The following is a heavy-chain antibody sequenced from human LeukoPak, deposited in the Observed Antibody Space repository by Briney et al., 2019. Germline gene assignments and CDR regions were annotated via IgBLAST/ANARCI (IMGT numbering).Heavy chain of an antibody. CDR1: DYSISSGYF. Sequence: PSETLSLTCVASDYSISSGYFWGWIRRPPGKGLEWIGSISHSGTTYYNPSFKSRVTISVDTSKNQFSLKLSSVTAADTAVYYCARDRWMVSMTPRAFDIWGQGTMVTVSS. CDR2: ISHSGTT. J-gene: IGHJ3*02. CDR3: ARDRWMVSMTPRAFDI. D-gene: IGHD3-10*01. V-gene: IGHV4-38-2*02.